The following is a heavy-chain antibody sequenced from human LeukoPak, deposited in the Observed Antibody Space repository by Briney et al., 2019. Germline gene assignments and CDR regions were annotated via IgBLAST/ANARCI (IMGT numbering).Heavy chain of an antibody. J-gene: IGHJ4*02. CDR1: GYTFTSYG. CDR3: ARDHATVVTRKAHY. D-gene: IGHD4-23*01. Sequence: ASVKVSCKASGYTFTSYGISWVRQAPGQGLEWMGWISAYNGNTNYARKLQGRVTMTTDTSTSTAYMELRSLRSDDTAVYYCARDHATVVTRKAHYWGQGTLVTVSS. CDR2: ISAYNGNT. V-gene: IGHV1-18*01.